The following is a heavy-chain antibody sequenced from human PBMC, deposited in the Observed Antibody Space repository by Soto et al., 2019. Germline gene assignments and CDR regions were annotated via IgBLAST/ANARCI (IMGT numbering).Heavy chain of an antibody. V-gene: IGHV1-3*01. CDR1: GYRFTDYA. CDR3: ARGYDILTGYWKGDY. J-gene: IGHJ4*02. Sequence: QVQLVQSGAEVKKPGASVKVSCETSGYRFTDYAMHWVRQAPGQSLEWMGWINAGNGNTKYSQNFQGRVTIAIDTSASTAYMELSSLRSEDTAVYYCARGYDILTGYWKGDYWGLGTLVTVSS. D-gene: IGHD3-9*01. CDR2: INAGNGNT.